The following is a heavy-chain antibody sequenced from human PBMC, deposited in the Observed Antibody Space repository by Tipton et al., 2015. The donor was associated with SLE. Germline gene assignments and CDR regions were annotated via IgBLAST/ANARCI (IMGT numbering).Heavy chain of an antibody. V-gene: IGHV3-74*01. CDR1: GFTFSSYW. J-gene: IGHJ4*02. D-gene: IGHD4-23*01. CDR2: INSDGSST. Sequence: SLRLSCAASGFTFSSYWMHWVRQAPGKGLVWVSRINSDGSSTSYADSVKGRFTISRDNAKNTLYLQMNSLRAEDTAVYYCARERLGGKGGYFDYWGQGTLVTVSS. CDR3: ARERLGGKGGYFDY.